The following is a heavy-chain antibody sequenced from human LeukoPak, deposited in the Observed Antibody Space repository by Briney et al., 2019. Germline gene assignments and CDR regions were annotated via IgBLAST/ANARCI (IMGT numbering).Heavy chain of an antibody. CDR3: ARGGGIAVAEDWFDP. Sequence: GASVKVSCKASGYTFTGYYMHWVRQAPGQGLEWMGWINPNSGGANYAQKFQGWVTMTRDTSISKAYMELSRLRSDDTAVYYCARGGGIAVAEDWFDPWGQGTLVTVSS. V-gene: IGHV1-2*04. J-gene: IGHJ5*02. CDR2: INPNSGGA. CDR1: GYTFTGYY. D-gene: IGHD6-19*01.